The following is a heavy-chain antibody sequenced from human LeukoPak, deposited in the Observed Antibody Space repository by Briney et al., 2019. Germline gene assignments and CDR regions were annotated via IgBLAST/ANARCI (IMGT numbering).Heavy chain of an antibody. CDR2: TYSGGST. CDR3: AREVVGGDDAFDI. D-gene: IGHD2-15*01. V-gene: IGHV3-66*01. J-gene: IGHJ3*02. CDR1: GFTVSSNY. Sequence: AGGSLRLSCAASGFTVSSNYMSWVRQAPGKGLEWVSVTYSGGSTYYADSVKGRFTISRDNSKNTLYLQMNSLRAEDTAVYYCAREVVGGDDAFDIWGQGTMVTVSS.